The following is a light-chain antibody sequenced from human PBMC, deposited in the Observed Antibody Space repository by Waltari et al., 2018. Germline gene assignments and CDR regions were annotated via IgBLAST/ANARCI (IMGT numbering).Light chain of an antibody. Sequence: SCRARQRICSQVACYQHKSGQAPMLLIYGVFHRATGIPARFSGRGSGTDFTLTITSLEPEDFAVYFCQQRCEWPLTFGGGTKVEMK. J-gene: IGKJ4*01. V-gene: IGKV3-11*01. CDR1: QRICSQ. CDR3: QQRCEWPLT. CDR2: GVF.